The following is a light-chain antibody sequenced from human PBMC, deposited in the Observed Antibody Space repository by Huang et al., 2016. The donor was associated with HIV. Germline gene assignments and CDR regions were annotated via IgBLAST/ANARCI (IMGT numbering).Light chain of an antibody. V-gene: IGKV1-5*03. J-gene: IGKJ2*01. CDR2: KAY. Sequence: IQMTQYPSTLSASVGDRVTVTCRASESIGSWLAWYQHKPGKAPKLLIYKAYTSTRDVPSRFSGSGSGTQFTLIISSLQPDDFATYYCQQYSTSMYSFGQGTKVEIK. CDR1: ESIGSW. CDR3: QQYSTSMYS.